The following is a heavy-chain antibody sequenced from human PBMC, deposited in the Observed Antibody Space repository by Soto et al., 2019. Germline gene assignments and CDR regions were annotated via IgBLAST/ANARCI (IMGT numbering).Heavy chain of an antibody. J-gene: IGHJ4*02. CDR2: IYYSGST. D-gene: IGHD2-15*01. Sequence: SETLSLPCTVSGGSISSGGYYWSWIRQHPGEGLEWIGYIYYSGSTYYNPSLKSRVTISVDTSKKQLSLKLSSVTAADTAVYYCAKASGAGWWSLDQYFDYLGQRTLLAFFS. CDR1: GGSISSGGYY. V-gene: IGHV4-31*03. CDR3: AKASGAGWWSLDQYFDY.